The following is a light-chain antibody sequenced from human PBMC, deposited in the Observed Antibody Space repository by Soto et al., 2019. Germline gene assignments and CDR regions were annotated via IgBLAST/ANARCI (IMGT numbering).Light chain of an antibody. V-gene: IGKV1-39*01. CDR1: QSISTH. J-gene: IGKJ1*01. CDR3: QQSYTYSWK. CDR2: SAS. Sequence: DIQMPQSPSSLSASVGDRVTITCRASQSISTHLSWYQQKPGKAPKLLIYSASSLQSWVPSRFTGSGSATDFTLTISSLPPEEFATDYCQQSYTYSWKCGQGTKVEIK.